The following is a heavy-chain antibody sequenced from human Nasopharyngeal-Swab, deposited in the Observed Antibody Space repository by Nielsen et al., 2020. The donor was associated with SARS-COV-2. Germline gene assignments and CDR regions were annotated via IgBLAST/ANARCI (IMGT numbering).Heavy chain of an antibody. V-gene: IGHV3-30*18. CDR2: ISYDGSNK. D-gene: IGHD3-22*01. J-gene: IGHJ4*02. CDR1: GFTFSGYG. Sequence: GESLKISCAASGFTFSGYGMHWVRQAPGKGLEWVAVISYDGSNKYYADSVKGRFTISRDNSKSTLYLQMNSLRAEDTAVYYCAKAEGDVTTDYDSSGYSPFDYWGQGTLVTVSS. CDR3: AKAEGDVTTDYDSSGYSPFDY.